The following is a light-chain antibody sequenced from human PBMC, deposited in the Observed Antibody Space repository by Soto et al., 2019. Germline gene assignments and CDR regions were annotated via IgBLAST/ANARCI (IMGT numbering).Light chain of an antibody. CDR2: KAS. CDR1: QTISSW. CDR3: QHYNSYSEA. J-gene: IGKJ1*01. V-gene: IGKV1-5*03. Sequence: DIQMTQSPSSLSASVGDRVTITCRASQTISSWLAWYQQKPGKAPKLLIYKASTLKSGVPSRFSGSGSGTEFTLTISSLQPDDFATYYCQHYNSYSEAFGKGTKADIK.